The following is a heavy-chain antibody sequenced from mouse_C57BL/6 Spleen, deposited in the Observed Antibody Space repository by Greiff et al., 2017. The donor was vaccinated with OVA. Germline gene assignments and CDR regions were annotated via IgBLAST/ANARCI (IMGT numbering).Heavy chain of an antibody. V-gene: IGHV1-18*01. Sequence: VQLKQSGPELVKPGASVKIPCKASGYTFTDYNLDWVKQSHGKSLEWIGDINPNNGGPIYNQKFKGKATLTVDKSSSTAYMELRSLTSEDTAVYYCARSSYDYGSSSVAYWGKGTLVTGSA. CDR2: INPNNGGP. CDR1: GYTFTDYN. CDR3: ARSSYDYGSSSVAY. J-gene: IGHJ3*01. D-gene: IGHD1-1*01.